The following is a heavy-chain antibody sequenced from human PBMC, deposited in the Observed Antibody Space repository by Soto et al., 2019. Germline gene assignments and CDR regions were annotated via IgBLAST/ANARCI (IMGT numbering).Heavy chain of an antibody. CDR1: GGSISSGGYS. V-gene: IGHV4-30-2*01. J-gene: IGHJ4*02. CDR3: ARLLGVHSY. CDR2: IYHSGST. D-gene: IGHD3-10*01. Sequence: SETLSLTCAVSGGSISSGGYSWSWIRQPPGKGLEWIGYIYHSGSTYYNPSLKSRVTISVDRSKNQFSLKLSSVTAADTAVYYCARLLGVHSYWGQGTLVTVS.